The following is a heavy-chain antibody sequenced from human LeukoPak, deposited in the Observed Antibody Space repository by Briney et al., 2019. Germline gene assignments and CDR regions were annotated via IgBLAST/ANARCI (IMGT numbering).Heavy chain of an antibody. D-gene: IGHD3-22*01. CDR2: ISYDGSNK. Sequence: GGSLRLSCAASGFTFSSYAMHWVRQAPGKGLEWVAVISYDGSNKYYADSVKGRFTISRDNSKNTLYLQMNSLRAEDTAVYYCARDNYDSSGYYLRSWAFDYWGQGTLVTVSS. CDR3: ARDNYDSSGYYLRSWAFDY. V-gene: IGHV3-30-3*01. CDR1: GFTFSSYA. J-gene: IGHJ4*02.